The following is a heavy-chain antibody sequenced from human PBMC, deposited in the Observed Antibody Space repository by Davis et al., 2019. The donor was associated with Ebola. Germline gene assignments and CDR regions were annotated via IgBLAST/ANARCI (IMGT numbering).Heavy chain of an antibody. D-gene: IGHD2-15*01. CDR1: GFTFSSYE. J-gene: IGHJ4*02. V-gene: IGHV3-30-3*01. CDR2: ISYDGSNK. CDR3: ARGWGVVVVATTASIFDY. Sequence: GGSLRLSCAASGFTFSSYEMHWVRQAPGKGLEWVAVISYDGSNKYYADSVKGRFTISRDNSKNTLYLQMNSLRAEDTAVYYCARGWGVVVVATTASIFDYWGQGTLVTVSS.